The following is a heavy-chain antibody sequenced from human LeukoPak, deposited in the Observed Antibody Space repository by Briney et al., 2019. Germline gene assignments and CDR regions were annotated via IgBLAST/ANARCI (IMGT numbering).Heavy chain of an antibody. CDR2: ITSSSSYI. D-gene: IGHD1-26*01. CDR3: ARQTGLKVGAHGFDY. V-gene: IGHV3-21*01. J-gene: IGHJ4*02. CDR1: GFTFSSYS. Sequence: GGSLRLSCAASGFTFSSYSMNWVRQAPGKGLQWVSSITSSSSYIYYADSVKGRFTISRDNAKNSLYLQMNSLRAEDTAVYYCARQTGLKVGAHGFDYWGQGTLVTVSS.